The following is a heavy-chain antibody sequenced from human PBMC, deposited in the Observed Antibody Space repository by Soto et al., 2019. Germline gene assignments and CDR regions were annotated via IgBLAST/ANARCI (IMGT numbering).Heavy chain of an antibody. J-gene: IGHJ2*01. D-gene: IGHD2-21*02. Sequence: QLQLQESGSGLVKPSQTLSLTCAVSGGSISSGGYSWSWIRQPPGKGLEWIGYIYHSGSTYYNPALKGRVTIAVDRSKNQFSLKLSAVTAADTAVYYCARTSSMGGNSLPWYFDLWGRGTLVTVSS. CDR2: IYHSGST. V-gene: IGHV4-30-2*01. CDR1: GGSISSGGYS. CDR3: ARTSSMGGNSLPWYFDL.